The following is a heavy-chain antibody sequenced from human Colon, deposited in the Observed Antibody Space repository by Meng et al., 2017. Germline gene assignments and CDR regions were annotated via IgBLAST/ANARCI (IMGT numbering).Heavy chain of an antibody. J-gene: IGHJ4*02. Sequence: GSLRLSCTVSDYSISSGYFWGWIRQPPGKGLEWIGHIYHSGSTYYNPSLMRRVTISVDTSKNQFSLTLSSVTAADMAVYYCARQSPDYYDSSGYYYWGQGTLVTVSS. CDR1: DYSISSGYF. CDR2: IYHSGST. CDR3: ARQSPDYYDSSGYYY. V-gene: IGHV4-38-2*02. D-gene: IGHD3-22*01.